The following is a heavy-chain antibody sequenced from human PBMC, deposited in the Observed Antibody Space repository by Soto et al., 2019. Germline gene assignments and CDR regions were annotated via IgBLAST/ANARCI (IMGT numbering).Heavy chain of an antibody. V-gene: IGHV4-30-4*01. CDR3: GRDRTWGDHYYCGMDV. Sequence: ASETLSLTCTVSGGSISSGDYYWNWIRQPPGKGLEWIGYIYYSESPYYNPSLKSRVTISIDTSKNQFSLNLSSVTAADTAVYYCGRDRTWGDHYYCGMDVWGQGTTVTVSS. CDR1: GGSISSGDYY. CDR2: IYYSESP. D-gene: IGHD3-10*01. J-gene: IGHJ6*02.